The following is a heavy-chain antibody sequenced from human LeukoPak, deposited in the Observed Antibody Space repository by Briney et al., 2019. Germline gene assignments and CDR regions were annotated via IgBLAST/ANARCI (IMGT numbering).Heavy chain of an antibody. D-gene: IGHD3-22*01. CDR3: AADAYYYDSSGYYLDY. J-gene: IGHJ4*02. CDR2: IVVGSGNT. CDR1: GFTFTSSA. Sequence: GTSLKVSCKASGFTFTSSAMQWVRQTRGQRLEWIGWIVVGSGNTNYAQKFQERVTITRDMSTSTAYMELSSLRSDDTAVYYCAADAYYYDSSGYYLDYWGQGTLVTVSS. V-gene: IGHV1-58*02.